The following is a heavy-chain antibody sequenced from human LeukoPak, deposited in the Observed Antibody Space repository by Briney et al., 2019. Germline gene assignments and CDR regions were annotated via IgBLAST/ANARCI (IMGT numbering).Heavy chain of an antibody. V-gene: IGHV4-30-4*01. Sequence: SETLSLTCTVSGGSISSGDYYWSWIRQPPGKGLEWIGYIYYSGSTYYNPSLKSRVTISVDTSKNQFSLKLSSVTAADTAVYYCARGPPNWGYDYWGPGTLVTVSS. CDR2: IYYSGST. J-gene: IGHJ4*02. D-gene: IGHD7-27*01. CDR3: ARGPPNWGYDY. CDR1: GGSISSGDYY.